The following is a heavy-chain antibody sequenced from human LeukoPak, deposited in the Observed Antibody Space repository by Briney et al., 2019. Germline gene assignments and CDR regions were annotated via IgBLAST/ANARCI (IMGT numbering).Heavy chain of an antibody. CDR1: GLSFSLYS. CDR3: SRDLSAGLPGGFDS. J-gene: IGHJ4*02. CDR2: ISRNRNYI. D-gene: IGHD3-10*01. V-gene: IGHV3-21*06. Sequence: GGSLRLSCAASGLSFSLYSMNWVRQAPGKGLEWVSTISRNRNYIYYADSVRGRFAISRDDARYSLFLHMDSLTAEDSAVYFCSRDLSAGLPGGFDSWGQGTLVTVSS.